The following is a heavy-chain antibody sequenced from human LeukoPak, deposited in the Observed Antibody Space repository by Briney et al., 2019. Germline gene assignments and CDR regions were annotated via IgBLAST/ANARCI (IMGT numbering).Heavy chain of an antibody. Sequence: PSETLSLTCTVSGGSISGYFWTWIRQPPGKGLEWIGYIYYSGSTKYNPSLKSRVTFSVDTSKNQLSLKLSSVTDADTAVYYCAKDMVGATDNFDYWGQGTLVTVSS. CDR3: AKDMVGATDNFDY. J-gene: IGHJ4*02. D-gene: IGHD1-26*01. V-gene: IGHV4-59*01. CDR2: IYYSGST. CDR1: GGSISGYF.